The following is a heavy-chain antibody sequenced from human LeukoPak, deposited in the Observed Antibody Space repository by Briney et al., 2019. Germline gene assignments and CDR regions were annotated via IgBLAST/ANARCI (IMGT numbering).Heavy chain of an antibody. Sequence: ASVTDSRKASGYTLTGYYMHWVRQAPGQGGEWVGCINSYSGGTNYAQKFQGRVTMTRDTSISTAYLELSRLRSDDTAVYYWARAGYYYGSGSYYIFDYWGQGTLVTVSS. J-gene: IGHJ4*02. CDR1: GYTLTGYY. CDR3: ARAGYYYGSGSYYIFDY. V-gene: IGHV1-2*02. CDR2: INSYSGGT. D-gene: IGHD3-10*01.